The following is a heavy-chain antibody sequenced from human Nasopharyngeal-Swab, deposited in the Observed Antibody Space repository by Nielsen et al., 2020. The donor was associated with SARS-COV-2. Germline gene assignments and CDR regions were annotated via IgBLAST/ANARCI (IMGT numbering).Heavy chain of an antibody. D-gene: IGHD3-22*01. J-gene: IGHJ6*03. Sequence: SVKVSCKASGGTFSSYAFSWVRQAPGQGLEWMGGIIPFFATTNFAQKFQGRVTITADESTSTAYMELSSLRSEDTAVYYCARDYDSSGYPVTPDYYYYMDVWGKGTTVTVSS. CDR1: GGTFSSYA. CDR2: IIPFFATT. CDR3: ARDYDSSGYPVTPDYYYYMDV. V-gene: IGHV1-69*13.